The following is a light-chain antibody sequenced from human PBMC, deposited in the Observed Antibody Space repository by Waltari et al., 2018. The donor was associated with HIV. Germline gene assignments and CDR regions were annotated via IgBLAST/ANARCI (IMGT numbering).Light chain of an antibody. J-gene: IGKJ5*01. CDR1: QGINSY. V-gene: IGKV1-9*01. CDR2: AAS. CDR3: QQLNSYLRT. Sequence: DIQLTQSPSFLSASVGDRVTITCRASQGINSYLAWYQQKPGKAPKLLIYAASTLQSGVPSRFSGSGSGTEFTLTISSLQPEDFATYYCQQLNSYLRTFGQGTRLEIK.